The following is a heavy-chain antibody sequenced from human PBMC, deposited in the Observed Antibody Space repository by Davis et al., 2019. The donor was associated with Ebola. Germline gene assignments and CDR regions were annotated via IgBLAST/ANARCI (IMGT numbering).Heavy chain of an antibody. Sequence: MPSETLSLTCTVSAGSISSYYWSWIRQPPGKGLEWIGYIYYSGSPNYNPSLKSRVTISVETSNNQFSLKLSSVTAADTAVYYCARDPLIAAGDYYYYYGMDVWGQGTTVTVSS. CDR2: IYYSGSP. CDR3: ARDPLIAAGDYYYYYGMDV. D-gene: IGHD6-13*01. J-gene: IGHJ6*02. CDR1: AGSISSYY. V-gene: IGHV4-59*01.